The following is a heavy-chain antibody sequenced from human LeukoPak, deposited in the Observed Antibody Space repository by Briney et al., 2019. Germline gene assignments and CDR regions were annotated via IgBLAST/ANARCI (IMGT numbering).Heavy chain of an antibody. CDR2: IRRKAYGGTT. CDR1: GFTFGDHA. V-gene: IGHV3-49*04. D-gene: IGHD5-18*01. CDR3: ARGQIYLWLYYGMDV. Sequence: GGSLRLACSGSGFTFGDHAMSWVRQAPGKGLEWVGFIRRKAYGGTTEYAGSVRGRFSISRDDSNNIAYLQMRSLETEDTAVYFCARGQIYLWLYYGMDVWGQGTTVTVSS. J-gene: IGHJ6*02.